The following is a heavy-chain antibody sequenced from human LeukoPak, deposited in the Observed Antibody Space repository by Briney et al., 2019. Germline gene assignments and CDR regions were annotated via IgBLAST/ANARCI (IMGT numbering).Heavy chain of an antibody. CDR3: ARGRYYCSSTSCPNWFDP. V-gene: IGHV4-34*01. CDR1: GGSFSGYY. CDR2: INHSGST. J-gene: IGHJ5*02. Sequence: SETLSLTCAVYGGSFSGYYWSWIRQPPGKGLEWIGEINHSGSTNYNPSLKSRVTISVDTSNNQFSLKLSSVTAADTAVYYCARGRYYCSSTSCPNWFDPWGQGTLVTVSS. D-gene: IGHD2-2*01.